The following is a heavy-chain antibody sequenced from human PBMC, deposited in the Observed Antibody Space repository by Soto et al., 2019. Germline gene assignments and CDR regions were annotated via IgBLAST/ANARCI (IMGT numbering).Heavy chain of an antibody. CDR2: FSCSGGST. CDR3: AKDGEDIVVVVAATPYYYYMDV. D-gene: IGHD2-15*01. CDR1: GFTFSSYA. Sequence: GGSLRLSCAASGFTFSSYAMSWVRQAPGKGLEWVSPFSCSGGSTYYADSVKGRFTISRDNSKNTLYLQMNSLRAEDTAVYYCAKDGEDIVVVVAATPYYYYMDVWGKGTTVTVSS. V-gene: IGHV3-23*01. J-gene: IGHJ6*03.